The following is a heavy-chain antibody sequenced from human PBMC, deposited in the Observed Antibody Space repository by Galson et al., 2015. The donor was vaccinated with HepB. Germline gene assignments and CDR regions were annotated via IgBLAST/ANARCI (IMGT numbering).Heavy chain of an antibody. CDR3: ARGRLLWATRFDP. J-gene: IGHJ5*02. D-gene: IGHD3-10*01. CDR2: INHSGST. CDR1: GGSFSGYY. Sequence: ETLSLTCAVYGGSFSGYYWSWIRQPPGKGLEWIGEINHSGSTNYNPSLKSRVTISVDTSKNQFSLKLSSVTAADTAVYYCARGRLLWATRFDPWGQGTLVTVSS. V-gene: IGHV4-34*01.